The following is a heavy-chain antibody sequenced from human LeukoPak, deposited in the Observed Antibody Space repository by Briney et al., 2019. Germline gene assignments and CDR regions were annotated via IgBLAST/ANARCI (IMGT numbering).Heavy chain of an antibody. CDR3: ARGLAATYDAFDI. D-gene: IGHD6-13*01. CDR2: IYYSGST. V-gene: IGHV4-61*01. J-gene: IGHJ3*02. CDR1: GGSVSSGSYY. Sequence: SGTLSLTCTVSGGSVSSGSYYWSWIRQPPGKGLEWIGYIYYSGSTNYNPSLKSRVTISVDTSKNRFSLKLSSVTAADTAVYYCARGLAATYDAFDIWGQGTMVTVSS.